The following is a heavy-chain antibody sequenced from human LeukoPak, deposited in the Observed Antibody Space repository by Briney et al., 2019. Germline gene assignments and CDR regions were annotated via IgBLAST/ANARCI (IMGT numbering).Heavy chain of an antibody. CDR3: ARARTGRAYSSGWYGPFDY. CDR2: IKQDGSEK. V-gene: IGHV3-7*01. CDR1: GFTFSSYW. Sequence: SGGSLRLSCAASGFTFSSYWMSWVRQAPGKGLEWVANIKQDGSEKYYVDSVKGRFTISRDNAKNSLYLQMNSLRAEDTAVYYCARARTGRAYSSGWYGPFDYWGQGTLVTVSS. D-gene: IGHD6-19*01. J-gene: IGHJ4*02.